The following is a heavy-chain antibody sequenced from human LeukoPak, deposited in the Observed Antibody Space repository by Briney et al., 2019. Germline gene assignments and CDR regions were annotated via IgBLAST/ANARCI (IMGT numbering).Heavy chain of an antibody. D-gene: IGHD3-16*02. CDR1: GGSISSYY. Sequence: SETLSLTCTVSGGSISSYYWSWIRQPPGKGLEWIGYIYYSGSTNYHPSLKSRVTISVDTSKNQFSLKLSSVTAADTAVYYCAREDYDYVWGSYRGFDYWGQGTLVTVSS. J-gene: IGHJ4*02. CDR2: IYYSGST. V-gene: IGHV4-59*01. CDR3: AREDYDYVWGSYRGFDY.